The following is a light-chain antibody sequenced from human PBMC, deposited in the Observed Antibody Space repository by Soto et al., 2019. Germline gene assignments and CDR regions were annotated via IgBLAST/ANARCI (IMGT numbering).Light chain of an antibody. CDR1: QSISNY. CDR3: QQSYSTPRT. CDR2: AAS. V-gene: IGKV1-39*01. Sequence: DLPMTQSPSSLSASVGDRVTITCRASQSISNYVNWYQQKPGKAPKLLIYAASSLQSGVPSRFSGSGSGTDFTLTISSLQPEDFATYYCQQSYSTPRTFGQGTELEIK. J-gene: IGKJ2*01.